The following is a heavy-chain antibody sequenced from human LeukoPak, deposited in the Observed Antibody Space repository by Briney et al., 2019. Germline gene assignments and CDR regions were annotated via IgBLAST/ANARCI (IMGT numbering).Heavy chain of an antibody. Sequence: SETLSLACSVSGGSINFYYWNRIRQPAGKGLEWVGRIYSSGSTNYNPSLKGRVTMSVDTSKNQFSLNPSSVTAADTAVYYCTRGEHDCNCWGQGTLVSVSS. J-gene: IGHJ4*02. V-gene: IGHV4-4*07. D-gene: IGHD1-26*01. CDR3: TRGEHDCNC. CDR2: IYSSGST. CDR1: GGSINFYY.